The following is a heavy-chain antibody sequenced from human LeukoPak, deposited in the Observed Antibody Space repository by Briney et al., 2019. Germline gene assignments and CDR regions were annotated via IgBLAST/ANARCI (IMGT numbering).Heavy chain of an antibody. CDR1: GFIFSRYG. CDR3: ARGGVDHYGSGTYYLMYYFDH. CDR2: ISGSGGTT. Sequence: GTLRLSCAASGFIFSRYGMSWVRQAPGKGLEWVSAISGSGGTTYYADSVKGRFTISRDNSKNTLYLQINSLRAEDTAVYFCARGGVDHYGSGTYYLMYYFDHWGQGALVTVSS. V-gene: IGHV3-23*01. J-gene: IGHJ4*02. D-gene: IGHD3-10*01.